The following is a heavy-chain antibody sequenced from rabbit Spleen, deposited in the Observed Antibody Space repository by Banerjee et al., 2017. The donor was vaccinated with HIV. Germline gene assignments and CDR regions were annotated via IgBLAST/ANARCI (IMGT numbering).Heavy chain of an antibody. CDR2: INAVTGKA. V-gene: IGHV1S40*01. CDR3: ARGDVYGNHGYDL. CDR1: GFDLSSYW. Sequence: QSLEESGGDLVKPGASLTLTCKASGFDLSSYWMCWVRQAPGKGLEWIACINAVTGKAVYASWAKGRFTFSKTSSTTVTLQMTSLTAADTATYFCARGDVYGNHGYDLWGPGTLVTVS. J-gene: IGHJ4*01. D-gene: IGHD6-1*01.